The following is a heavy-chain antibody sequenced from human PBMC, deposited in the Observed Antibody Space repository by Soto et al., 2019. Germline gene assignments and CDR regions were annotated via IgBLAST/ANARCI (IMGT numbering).Heavy chain of an antibody. D-gene: IGHD3-9*01. Sequence: PGGSLRLSCAASGFTFSSYAMSWVRQAPGKGLEWVSAISGSGGSTYYADSVKGRFTISRDNSKNTLYLQMNSLRAEDTAVYYCARDGNYDILTGYYNWFDPWGQGTLVTVSS. CDR2: ISGSGGST. V-gene: IGHV3-23*01. CDR3: ARDGNYDILTGYYNWFDP. J-gene: IGHJ5*02. CDR1: GFTFSSYA.